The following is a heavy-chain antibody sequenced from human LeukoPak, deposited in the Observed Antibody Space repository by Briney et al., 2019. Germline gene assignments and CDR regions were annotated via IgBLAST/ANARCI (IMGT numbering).Heavy chain of an antibody. CDR3: ARSPRFSIGATGTLDY. Sequence: GGSLRLSCAAAGFTFSTHWMHWVRQAPGKGLVWVSRINSDGSSTRYADSVKGRFTISRDNANNTLYLQMNSLRAEDTAVYYCARSPRFSIGATGTLDYWGQGALVTVSS. J-gene: IGHJ4*02. CDR2: INSDGSST. V-gene: IGHV3-74*01. D-gene: IGHD6-13*01. CDR1: GFTFSTHW.